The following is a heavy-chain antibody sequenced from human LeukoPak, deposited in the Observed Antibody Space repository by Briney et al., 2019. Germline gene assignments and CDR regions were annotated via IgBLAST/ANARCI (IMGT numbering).Heavy chain of an antibody. CDR3: ARHPGGYDSYWFDP. CDR2: IIPILGIA. CDR1: GGTFSSYA. J-gene: IGHJ5*02. V-gene: IGHV1-69*04. Sequence: SVKVSCKASGGTFSSYAISWVRQAPGQGLEWMGRIIPILGIANYAQKFQGRVTITADKSTSTAYMELSSLGSEDTAVYYCARHPGGYDSYWFDPWGQGTLVTVSP. D-gene: IGHD5-12*01.